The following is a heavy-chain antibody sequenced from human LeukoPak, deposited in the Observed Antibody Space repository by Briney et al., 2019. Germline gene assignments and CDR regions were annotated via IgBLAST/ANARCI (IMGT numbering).Heavy chain of an antibody. CDR3: ARVLSMYSSSSLVLDY. CDR2: IKQDGSEK. CDR1: GFTFSSYW. Sequence: GGSLRLSCAASGFTFSSYWMSWVRQAPGKGLEGVANIKQDGSEKYYVDSVKGRFTISRDNAKNSLYLQMNSLRAEDTAVYYCARVLSMYSSSSLVLDYWGQGTLVTVSS. V-gene: IGHV3-7*01. J-gene: IGHJ4*02. D-gene: IGHD6-6*01.